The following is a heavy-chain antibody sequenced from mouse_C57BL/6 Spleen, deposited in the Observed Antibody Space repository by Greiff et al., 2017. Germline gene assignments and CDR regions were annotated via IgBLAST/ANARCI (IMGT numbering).Heavy chain of an antibody. CDR2: IHPNSGST. D-gene: IGHD3-3*01. J-gene: IGHJ2*01. Sequence: QVQLKQPGAELVKPGASVKLSCKASGYTFTSYWMHWVKQRPGQGLEWIGMIHPNSGSTNYNEKFKSKATLTVDKSSSTAYMQLSSLTSEDSAVYYCARDRDGAYFDYWGQGTTLTVSS. V-gene: IGHV1-64*01. CDR1: GYTFTSYW. CDR3: ARDRDGAYFDY.